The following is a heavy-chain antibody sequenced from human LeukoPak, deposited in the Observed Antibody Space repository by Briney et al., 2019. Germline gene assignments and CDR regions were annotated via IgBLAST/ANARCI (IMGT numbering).Heavy chain of an antibody. V-gene: IGHV4-59*08. J-gene: IGHJ4*02. D-gene: IGHD6-13*01. CDR3: ARLDWVPGSTWPKIDS. CDR1: GGPISSYY. Sequence: PSQTLSLTCTGTGGPISSYYWSWVRQPPGKGLECIGYIYYSGSTNYIPSLKSRVTISLDTSKNQFSLNLSSVTAADTAVYYCARLDWVPGSTWPKIDSWGQGTLVSVSS. CDR2: IYYSGST.